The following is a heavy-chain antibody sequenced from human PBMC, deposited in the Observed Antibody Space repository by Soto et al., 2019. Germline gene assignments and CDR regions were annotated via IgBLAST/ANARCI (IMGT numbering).Heavy chain of an antibody. CDR1: GYTFTNCG. D-gene: IGHD3-9*01. CDR3: AIRGDLRSFDWLLCY. Sequence: QVQLVQSGAEVKKPGASVKVAFKACGYTFTNCGFNWVRRAHGLGLEWMGWISAYNGNTNYAQKLQGRVTMTTDTSTSTAYMELRSLRSDDTAVYYCAIRGDLRSFDWLLCYWGQGTLVTVSS. CDR2: ISAYNGNT. V-gene: IGHV1-18*01. J-gene: IGHJ4*02.